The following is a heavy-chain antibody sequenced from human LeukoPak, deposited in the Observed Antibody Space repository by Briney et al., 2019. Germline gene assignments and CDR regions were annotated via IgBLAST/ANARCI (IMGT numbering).Heavy chain of an antibody. Sequence: GGYLTLSCAASGFTFSSYGMNWVRLAPGKGLEWVSSISTSGGYIYYADSVKGRFTMSRDNAKNSLYLQMDSLRAEDTAVYYCARDLVLSRSVGASEKVDYWGQGTLVTVSS. CDR1: GFTFSSYG. J-gene: IGHJ4*02. CDR2: ISTSGGYI. CDR3: ARDLVLSRSVGASEKVDY. V-gene: IGHV3-21*01. D-gene: IGHD1-26*01.